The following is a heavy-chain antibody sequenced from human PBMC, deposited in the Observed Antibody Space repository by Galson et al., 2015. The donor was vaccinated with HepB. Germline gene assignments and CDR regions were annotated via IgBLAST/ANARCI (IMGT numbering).Heavy chain of an antibody. CDR2: ISYDGSHK. J-gene: IGHJ6*02. Sequence: SLRLSCADSGCNFRGYIMHGVPEAPGKGLEWVAVISYDGSHKYLAASVKGRCTISRDNSKNTLYLQMTSLRAEDTAVYCCARGGSGSYPLYGMDVWGQGTTVTVSS. CDR1: GCNFRGYI. V-gene: IGHV3-30-3*01. D-gene: IGHD3-10*01. CDR3: ARGGSGSYPLYGMDV.